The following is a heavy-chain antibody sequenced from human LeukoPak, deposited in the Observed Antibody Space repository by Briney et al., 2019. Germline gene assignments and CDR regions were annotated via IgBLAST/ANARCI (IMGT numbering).Heavy chain of an antibody. CDR3: ARGGFAYYYDSSGYYYFDY. D-gene: IGHD3-22*01. CDR2: IYYSGGT. V-gene: IGHV4-59*11. Sequence: PGGSLRLSCAASGFTFGSHSMNWVRQPPGKGLEWIGYIYYSGGTNYNPSLKSRVTISVDTSKNQFSLKLSSVTAADTAVYYCARGGFAYYYDSSGYYYFDYWGQGTLVTVSS. CDR1: GFTFGSHS. J-gene: IGHJ4*02.